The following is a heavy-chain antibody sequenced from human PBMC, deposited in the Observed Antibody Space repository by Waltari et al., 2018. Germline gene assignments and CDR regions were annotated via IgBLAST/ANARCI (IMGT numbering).Heavy chain of an antibody. J-gene: IGHJ4*02. Sequence: EVQLVESGGGLVHPGGSLRLPCAASGFPVISTHMSWVRQAPGKGLEWVSLIYDAGSTFYPDSVRGRFTISRDNSKNTVHLQMNSLRVEDTAIYYCARARDEETAMVYFDRWGQGTLVSVSS. D-gene: IGHD5-18*01. CDR1: GFPVISTH. V-gene: IGHV3-66*02. CDR2: IYDAGST. CDR3: ARARDEETAMVYFDR.